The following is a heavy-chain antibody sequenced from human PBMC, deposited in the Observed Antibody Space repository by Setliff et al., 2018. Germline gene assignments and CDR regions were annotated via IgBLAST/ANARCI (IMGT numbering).Heavy chain of an antibody. CDR1: GDSISSGDDF. D-gene: IGHD3-10*01. V-gene: IGHV4-30-4*08. CDR3: ARGGDYFGSGNRFDP. J-gene: IGHJ5*02. Sequence: SETLSLTCTVSGDSISSGDDFWSWIRQPPGKGLEWIGSIYYTTNGHYNLSLKSRVTMSVDTSKNQFSLRLSSVTAADTAVYYCARGGDYFGSGNRFDPWGQGTLVTVSS. CDR2: IYYTTNG.